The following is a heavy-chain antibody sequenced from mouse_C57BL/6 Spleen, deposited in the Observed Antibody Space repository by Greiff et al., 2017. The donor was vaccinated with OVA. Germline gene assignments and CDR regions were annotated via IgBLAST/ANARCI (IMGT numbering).Heavy chain of an antibody. D-gene: IGHD3-2*02. CDR2: IYPSDSET. CDR1: GYTFTSYW. V-gene: IGHV1-61*01. J-gene: IGHJ2*01. Sequence: VQLQQPGAELVRPGSSVKLSCKASGYTFTSYWMDWVKQRPGQGLEWIGNIYPSDSETHYNQKFKDKATLTVDKSSSTAYMQLSSLTSEDSAVYYCARSAQATYFDYWGQGTTLTVSS. CDR3: ARSAQATYFDY.